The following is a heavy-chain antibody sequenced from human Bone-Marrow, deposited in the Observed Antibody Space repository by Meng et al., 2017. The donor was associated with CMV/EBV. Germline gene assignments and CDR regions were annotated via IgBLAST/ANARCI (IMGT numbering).Heavy chain of an antibody. CDR2: IIPIVGTA. J-gene: IGHJ6*02. V-gene: IGHV1-69*05. Sequence: SVKVSCKASGGTFSSYAISWVRQAPGQGLEWMGGIIPIVGTANYAQKFQGRVTITTDESTSTAYMELSSLRSEDTAVYYCARSVEVTDYYYGMNVWGQGTTVTVSS. CDR3: ARSVEVTDYYYGMNV. D-gene: IGHD5-18*01. CDR1: GGTFSSYA.